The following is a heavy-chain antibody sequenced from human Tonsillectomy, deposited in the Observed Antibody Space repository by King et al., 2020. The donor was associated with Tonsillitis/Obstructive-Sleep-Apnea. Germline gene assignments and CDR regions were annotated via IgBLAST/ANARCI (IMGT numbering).Heavy chain of an antibody. Sequence: VQLVESGGGLVQPGGSLRLSCAASGFTFSSYWMHWVRQAPGKGLVWVSRINSDGSSTSYADSVKGRFTISRDNAKNTLYLQMNSLTAEDTAVYYCARLYDFWSGSVDYWGQGTLVTVSS. D-gene: IGHD3-3*01. V-gene: IGHV3-74*01. CDR3: ARLYDFWSGSVDY. CDR2: INSDGSST. CDR1: GFTFSSYW. J-gene: IGHJ4*02.